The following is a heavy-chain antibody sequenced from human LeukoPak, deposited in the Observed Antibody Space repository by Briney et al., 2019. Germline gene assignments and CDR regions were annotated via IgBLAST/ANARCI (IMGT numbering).Heavy chain of an antibody. V-gene: IGHV1-18*01. CDR1: GYTFTSYG. CDR3: ARDVGDGYNYYYYYYMDV. CDR2: ISAYNGNT. J-gene: IGHJ6*03. Sequence: GASVKVSCKASGYTFTSYGISWVRQAPGQGLEWMGWISAYNGNTNYAQKLQGRVTMTTDTSTSTAYMELRSLRSDDTAVYYCARDVGDGYNYYYYYYMDVWGKGTTVTVSS. D-gene: IGHD5-24*01.